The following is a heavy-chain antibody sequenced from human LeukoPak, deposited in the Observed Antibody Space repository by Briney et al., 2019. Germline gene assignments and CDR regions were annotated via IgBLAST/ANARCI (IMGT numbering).Heavy chain of an antibody. CDR2: ISGSGGST. D-gene: IGHD3-9*01. CDR1: GFTFSNYA. Sequence: GESLRLSCAASGFTFSNYAILWVRQAPGKGLEWVSAISGSGGSTYYADSVKGRFTISRDNSKNTLYLQMNSLRAEDTAVYYCAKGPLRYFDWLLDYWGQGTLVTVSS. V-gene: IGHV3-23*01. CDR3: AKGPLRYFDWLLDY. J-gene: IGHJ4*02.